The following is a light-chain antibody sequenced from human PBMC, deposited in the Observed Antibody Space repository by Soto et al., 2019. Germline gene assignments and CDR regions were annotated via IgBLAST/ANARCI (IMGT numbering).Light chain of an antibody. CDR2: DAS. CDR3: QQSNNWPLYT. CDR1: QSVGGN. Sequence: EIVMTQSPATLSVSPGERATLSCRASQSVGGNLAWYQQRPGRAPRLLIYDASTRATDIPARFSGSGSGTEFTLTISSLQSEDFALSYCQQSNNWPLYTFGQGTKLEIK. J-gene: IGKJ2*01. V-gene: IGKV3-15*01.